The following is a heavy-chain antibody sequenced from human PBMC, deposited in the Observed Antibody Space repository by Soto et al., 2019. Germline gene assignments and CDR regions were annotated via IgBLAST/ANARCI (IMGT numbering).Heavy chain of an antibody. J-gene: IGHJ6*02. D-gene: IGHD5-18*01. Sequence: QVQPVQSGAEVKKPGSSVKVSCKASGGTFSSYAISWVRQAPGQGLEWMGGIIPIFGTANYAQKFQGRVTITADESTSTAYMELSSLRSEDTAVYYCARVDTAKMDYYYYYGMDVWGQGTTVTVSS. CDR1: GGTFSSYA. V-gene: IGHV1-69*01. CDR2: IIPIFGTA. CDR3: ARVDTAKMDYYYYYGMDV.